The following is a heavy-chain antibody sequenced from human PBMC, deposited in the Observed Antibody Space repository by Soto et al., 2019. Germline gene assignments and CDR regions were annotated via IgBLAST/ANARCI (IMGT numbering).Heavy chain of an antibody. V-gene: IGHV1-18*01. CDR3: ARSRPYSSSSPTYFDY. D-gene: IGHD6-6*01. CDR1: GYTFTSYG. Sequence: ASVKVSCKASGYTFTSYGISWVRQAPGQGLEWMGWISAYNGNTNYAQKLQGRVTMTTDTSTSTAYMELRSLRSDDTAVYYCARSRPYSSSSPTYFDYWGQGTLVTVSS. CDR2: ISAYNGNT. J-gene: IGHJ4*02.